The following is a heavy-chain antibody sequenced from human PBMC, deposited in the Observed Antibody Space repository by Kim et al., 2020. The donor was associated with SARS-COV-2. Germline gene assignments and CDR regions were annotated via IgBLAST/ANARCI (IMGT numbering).Heavy chain of an antibody. V-gene: IGHV3-30*18. CDR1: GFILSSYG. CDR3: AKDFRTDYGGYYYGMDV. J-gene: IGHJ6*02. D-gene: IGHD4-17*01. Sequence: GGSLRLSCAASGFILSSYGMHWVRKAPGKGLEWVAVISYDGSIKYYADSVKGRFTISRDNSKNTLYLQSNSMRAEDTAVYYCAKDFRTDYGGYYYGMDVWGQGTTVTGSS. CDR2: ISYDGSIK.